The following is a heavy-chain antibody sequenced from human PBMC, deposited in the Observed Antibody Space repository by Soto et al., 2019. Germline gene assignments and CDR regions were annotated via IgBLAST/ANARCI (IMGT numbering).Heavy chain of an antibody. Sequence: QVHLVESGGGVVQPGGSLRLSCAVPGLLFSGYGMHWVRQAPGKGLEWVAIIRGDGTNIEYADSVRGRFTISRDNSKNMLYMQMNSLRVEDTAVYYCARDGIGGTGFYGYFDYWGQGTLVTVSS. J-gene: IGHJ4*02. D-gene: IGHD1-1*01. CDR1: GLLFSGYG. CDR2: IRGDGTNI. V-gene: IGHV3-33*01. CDR3: ARDGIGGTGFYGYFDY.